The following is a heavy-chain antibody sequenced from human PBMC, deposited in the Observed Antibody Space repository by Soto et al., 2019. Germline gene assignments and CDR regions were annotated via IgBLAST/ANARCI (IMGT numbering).Heavy chain of an antibody. Sequence: SETLSLTCSVSGGYISSGGNYWSWIRQHPGKGLEWIGFIYYTGHTKYNAALKSRASISADMSENQFSLTLTSVTAADTAVYYCAREDINESFFDYWGQGTLVTVSS. CDR2: IYYTGHT. V-gene: IGHV4-31*03. CDR1: GGYISSGGNY. D-gene: IGHD2-8*01. J-gene: IGHJ4*02. CDR3: AREDINESFFDY.